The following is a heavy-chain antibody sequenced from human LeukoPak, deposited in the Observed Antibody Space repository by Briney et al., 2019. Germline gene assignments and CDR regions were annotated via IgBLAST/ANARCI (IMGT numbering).Heavy chain of an antibody. J-gene: IGHJ3*02. CDR1: GGSISNENW. CDR3: ATPNDAFNI. Sequence: PSETLSLTCAVSGGSISNENWWSWVRHPPGKGLEWIGEIHYRGGTNYNPSLRSRVTISVDTSKNQFSLKMTSVTAADTAVYYCATPNDAFNIWGQGTMVTVSS. CDR2: IHYRGGT. V-gene: IGHV4-4*02.